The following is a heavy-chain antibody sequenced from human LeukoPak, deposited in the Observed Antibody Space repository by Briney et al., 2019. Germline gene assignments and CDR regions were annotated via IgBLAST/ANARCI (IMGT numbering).Heavy chain of an antibody. CDR2: INPSGGST. V-gene: IGHV1-46*01. CDR1: GGTFSSYA. D-gene: IGHD3-22*01. CDR3: ARKYYYDSSGYTYYFDY. J-gene: IGHJ4*02. Sequence: ASVKVSCKASGGTFSSYAISWVRQAPGQGLEWMGIINPSGGSTSYAQKFQGRVTMTRDTSTSTVYMELSSLRSEDTAVYYCARKYYYDSSGYTYYFDYWGQGTLVTVSS.